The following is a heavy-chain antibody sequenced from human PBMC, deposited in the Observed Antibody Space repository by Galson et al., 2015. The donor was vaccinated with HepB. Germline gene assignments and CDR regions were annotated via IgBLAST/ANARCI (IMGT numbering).Heavy chain of an antibody. Sequence: SLRLSCAASGFTFDDHTMQWVRQAPGKGLEWVSLISWDAVSTYYADSEKGRFTISRDNNKNSLYLQMNSLRTEDTAFYHCTKGSQSSGWYASDYRGQGTLVIVSS. D-gene: IGHD6-19*01. CDR2: ISWDAVST. CDR1: GFTFDDHT. J-gene: IGHJ4*02. CDR3: TKGSQSSGWYASDY. V-gene: IGHV3-43*01.